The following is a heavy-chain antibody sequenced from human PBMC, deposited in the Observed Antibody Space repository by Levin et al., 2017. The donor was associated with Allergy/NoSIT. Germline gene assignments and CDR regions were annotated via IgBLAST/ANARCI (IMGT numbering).Heavy chain of an antibody. D-gene: IGHD2-15*01. Sequence: GGSLRLSCATSGFSFGSYGMHWVRQAPGKGLEWVGGIWHDGSDKYYVDSVKGRFTISRDNSKNTLYLQMNSLRAEDTAVYYCARDREIVGVATPTWNPDAFDFWGLGTMVIVSS. V-gene: IGHV3-33*01. J-gene: IGHJ3*01. CDR2: IWHDGSDK. CDR3: ARDREIVGVATPTWNPDAFDF. CDR1: GFSFGSYG.